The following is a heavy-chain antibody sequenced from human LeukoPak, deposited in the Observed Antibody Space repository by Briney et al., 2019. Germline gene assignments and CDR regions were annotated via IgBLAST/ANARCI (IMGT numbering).Heavy chain of an antibody. D-gene: IGHD5-24*01. CDR1: GFTFYDYA. Sequence: PGGSLRLSCAASGFTFYDYAMHWVRQAPGKGLEWVSGISWNSGSIGYADSVKGRFTISRDNAKNSLYLQMNSLRAEDTALYYCAKDRDEVYFDYWGQGTLVTVSS. V-gene: IGHV3-9*01. J-gene: IGHJ4*02. CDR3: AKDRDEVYFDY. CDR2: ISWNSGSI.